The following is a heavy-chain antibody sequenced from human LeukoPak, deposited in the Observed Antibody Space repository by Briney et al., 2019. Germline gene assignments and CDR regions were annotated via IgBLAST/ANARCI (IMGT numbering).Heavy chain of an antibody. J-gene: IGHJ4*02. CDR3: ARYCSGGSCYSSRFDY. V-gene: IGHV4-34*01. D-gene: IGHD2-15*01. Sequence: SSETLSLTCAVYGGSFSGYYWSWIRQPPGKGLEWIGEINHSGSTNYNPSLKSRVTISVDTSKNQFSLKLSSVTAADTAVYYCARYCSGGSCYSSRFDYWGQGTLVTVSS. CDR1: GGSFSGYY. CDR2: INHSGST.